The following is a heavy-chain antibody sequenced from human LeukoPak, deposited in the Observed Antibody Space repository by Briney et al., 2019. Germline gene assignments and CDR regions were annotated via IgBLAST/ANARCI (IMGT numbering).Heavy chain of an antibody. CDR3: SRAVYYDFWSGLDY. D-gene: IGHD3-3*01. V-gene: IGHV3-53*01. CDR2: IYSGGNT. J-gene: IGHJ4*02. Sequence: GGSLRLSCAASVFTVSSNYMSWVSQAPGKGLEWVSVIYSGGNTYYADSVKGRFTISRDNSKNTLYLQMNSLRAEDTAVYYCSRAVYYDFWSGLDYWGQGTLVTVSS. CDR1: VFTVSSNY.